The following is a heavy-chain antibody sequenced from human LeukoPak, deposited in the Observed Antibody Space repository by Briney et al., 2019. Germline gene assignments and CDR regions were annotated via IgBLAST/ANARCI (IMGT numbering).Heavy chain of an antibody. D-gene: IGHD3-22*01. CDR2: IYYSGST. CDR3: ASPITYYYDSSGYNDAFDI. Sequence: SETLSLTCTVSGGSISSSSYYWGWIRQPPGKGLEWIGSIYYSGSTYYNPSLKSRVTISVDTSKNQFSLKLGSVTAADTAVYYCASPITYYYDSSGYNDAFDIWGQGTMVTVSS. CDR1: GGSISSSSYY. V-gene: IGHV4-39*01. J-gene: IGHJ3*02.